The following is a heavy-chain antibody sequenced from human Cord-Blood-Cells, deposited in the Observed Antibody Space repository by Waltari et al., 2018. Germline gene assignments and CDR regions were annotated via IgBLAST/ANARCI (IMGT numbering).Heavy chain of an antibody. CDR1: GYTFTSYG. Sequence: QVQLVQSGAEVKKPGASVQVSCKASGYTFTSYGISWGRQAPGQGLEWMGWISPYNGNTNYPQRLQGRVTVKASTSSSTGYMDLRGLMSDDTAVHFCAGVLPHTDFWSGYDRSGWFVPWGQGALVTVSS. CDR2: ISPYNGNT. V-gene: IGHV1-18*04. CDR3: AGVLPHTDFWSGYDRSGWFVP. D-gene: IGHD3-3*01. J-gene: IGHJ5*02.